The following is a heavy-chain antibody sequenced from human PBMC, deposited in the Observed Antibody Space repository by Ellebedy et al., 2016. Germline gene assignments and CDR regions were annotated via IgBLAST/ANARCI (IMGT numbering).Heavy chain of an antibody. J-gene: IGHJ6*03. CDR2: ISGSGGST. CDR1: GFTFSSYA. D-gene: IGHD4-11*01. V-gene: IGHV3-23*01. Sequence: GESLKISCAASGFTFSSYAMSWVRQAPGKGLEWVSAISGSGGSTYYADSVKGRFTISRDNSKNTLYLQMNSLRAEDTAVYYCAKGSNYMDVWGKGTTVTVSS. CDR3: AKGSNYMDV.